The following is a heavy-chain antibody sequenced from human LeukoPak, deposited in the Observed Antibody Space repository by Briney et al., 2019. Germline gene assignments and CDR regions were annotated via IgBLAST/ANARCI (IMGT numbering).Heavy chain of an antibody. D-gene: IGHD3-9*01. J-gene: IGHJ4*02. CDR1: GFTFDDYA. Sequence: GGSLRLSCAASGFTFDDYAMHWVRQAPGKGLEWVSGISWNSGSIGYADSVKGRFTISRDNAKNSLYLQMNSLRAEDTALYYCAKVNYDILTGYPDYWSQGTLVTVSS. V-gene: IGHV3-9*01. CDR3: AKVNYDILTGYPDY. CDR2: ISWNSGSI.